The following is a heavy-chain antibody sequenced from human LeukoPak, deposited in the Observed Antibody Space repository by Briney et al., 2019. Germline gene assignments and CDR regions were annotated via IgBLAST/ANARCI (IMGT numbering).Heavy chain of an antibody. V-gene: IGHV3-30-3*01. J-gene: IGHJ4*02. CDR1: GFTFSNYA. D-gene: IGHD3-22*01. CDR2: ISYDGSNK. Sequence: GGSLRLSCAASGFTFSNYAMHWVRQAPGKGLEWVAVISYDGSNKYYADSVKGRFTISRDNSKNTLYLQMNSLRAEDTAVYYCARGNYDSSGYYYSAFDYWGQGTLVVVSS. CDR3: ARGNYDSSGYYYSAFDY.